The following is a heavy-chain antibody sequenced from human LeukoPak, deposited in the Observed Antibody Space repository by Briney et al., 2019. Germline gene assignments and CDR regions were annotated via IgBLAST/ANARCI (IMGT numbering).Heavy chain of an antibody. CDR3: ARDRRITMVRGVIIYYYGMDV. V-gene: IGHV3-21*01. CDR2: ISSSSSYI. D-gene: IGHD3-10*01. J-gene: IGHJ6*02. CDR1: GFTFSSYS. Sequence: GGSLRLSCAASGFTFSSYSMNWVRQAPGKGLEWVSSISSSSSYIYYADSVKGRFTISRDNAKSSLYLQMNSLRAEDTAVYYCARDRRITMVRGVIIYYYGMDVWGQGTTVTVSS.